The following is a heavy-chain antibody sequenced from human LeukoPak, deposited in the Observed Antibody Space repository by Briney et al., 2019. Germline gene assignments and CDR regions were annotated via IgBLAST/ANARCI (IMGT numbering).Heavy chain of an antibody. CDR3: ARGSSGWVSDY. V-gene: IGHV4-39*01. D-gene: IGHD6-19*01. CDR1: GGPIGSRSYY. J-gene: IGHJ4*02. Sequence: SETLPLTCTVSGGPIGSRSYYWGWIRQPPGKGLEWIGSIYYSGNTYYNPSLKSRVTISVDTSKNQFSLKLSSVTAADTAVYYCARGSSGWVSDYWGQGTLVTVSS. CDR2: IYYSGNT.